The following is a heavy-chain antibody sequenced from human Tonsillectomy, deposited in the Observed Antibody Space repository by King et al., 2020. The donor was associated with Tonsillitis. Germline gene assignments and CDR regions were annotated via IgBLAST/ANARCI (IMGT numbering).Heavy chain of an antibody. V-gene: IGHV1-2*02. D-gene: IGHD6-19*01. CDR3: ARDPAVAGENWFDP. Sequence: QVQLVESGAEVKKPGASVKVSCKASGYTFTGYYMHWVRQAPGQGLEWMGWINPNSGGTKYAQKFQGRVTMTRDTSISTAYMELSRLRSDDTAVYYCARDPAVAGENWFDPWGQGTLVTVSS. CDR2: INPNSGGT. CDR1: GYTFTGYY. J-gene: IGHJ5*02.